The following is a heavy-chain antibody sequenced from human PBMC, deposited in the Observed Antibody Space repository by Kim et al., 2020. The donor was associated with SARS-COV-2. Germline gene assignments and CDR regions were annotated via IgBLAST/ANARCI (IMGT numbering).Heavy chain of an antibody. J-gene: IGHJ4*02. D-gene: IGHD3-16*01. CDR3: SSLSTGYVWYKFDY. CDR2: VNSDGSST. V-gene: IGHV3-74*01. CDR1: GFTFSSYW. Sequence: GGSLRLSCVASGFTFSSYWMHWVRQAPGKGLVWVSRVNSDGSSTGYADSVKGRFIISRDNARNTLYLQMNSLRAEDTAVYYCSSLSTGYVWYKFDYWGQG.